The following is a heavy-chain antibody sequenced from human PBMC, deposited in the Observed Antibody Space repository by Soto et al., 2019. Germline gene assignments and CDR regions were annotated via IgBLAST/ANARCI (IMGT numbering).Heavy chain of an antibody. CDR1: GFTVCSNF. D-gene: IGHD5-18*01. J-gene: IGHJ4*02. V-gene: IGHV3-53*01. CDR2: LYSAGNT. CDR3: ARGHAYSYGYSYYFDY. Sequence: PGGSLRLASAASGFTVCSNFMSWVRQAPGKGLEWVSSLYSAGNTFYGDSVKGRFTVSRDNSKNTVYLQMDSLGAEDTAMYFCARGHAYSYGYSYYFDYWGQGALVTVSS.